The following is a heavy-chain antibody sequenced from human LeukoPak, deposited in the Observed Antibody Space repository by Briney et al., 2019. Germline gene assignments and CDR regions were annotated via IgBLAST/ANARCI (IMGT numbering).Heavy chain of an antibody. V-gene: IGHV4-39*07. D-gene: IGHD4-23*01. Sequence: SETLSLTCTVSGGSISSRSFYWGWIRQPPGKGLEWVGGVFYTGSTYINPPLSSRVTISVDRSKNQFSLKLSSVTAADTAVYYCVRPSKKETVVSDFDYWGQGTLVTVSS. CDR1: GGSISSRSFY. J-gene: IGHJ4*02. CDR2: VFYTGST. CDR3: VRPSKKETVVSDFDY.